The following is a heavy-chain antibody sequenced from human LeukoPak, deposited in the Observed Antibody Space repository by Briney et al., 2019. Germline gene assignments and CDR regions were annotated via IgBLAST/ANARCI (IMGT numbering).Heavy chain of an antibody. D-gene: IGHD3-3*01. J-gene: IGHJ4*02. CDR1: GFTVSRNY. Sequence: GGSLRLSCAASGFTVSRNYMSWVRQAPGKGLEWVSVIYSGGSTYYADSVKGRFTISRDNSKNTLYLQMNSLRAEDTAVYYCARPGFLEWLASAIDYWGQGTLVTVSS. CDR3: ARPGFLEWLASAIDY. CDR2: IYSGGST. V-gene: IGHV3-66*04.